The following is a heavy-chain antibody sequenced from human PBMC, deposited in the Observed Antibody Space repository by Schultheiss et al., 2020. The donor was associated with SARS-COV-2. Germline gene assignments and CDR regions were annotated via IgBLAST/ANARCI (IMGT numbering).Heavy chain of an antibody. V-gene: IGHV4-59*12. CDR1: GGSISSYY. Sequence: SETLSLTCTVSGGSISSYYWSWIRQPPGKGLEWIGYIYYSGSTNYNPSLKSRVTMSVDTSRNQFSLRLSSVTAADTAVYYCARVDGSSSWYAPLDPWGQGTLVTVSS. CDR3: ARVDGSSSWYAPLDP. CDR2: IYYSGST. J-gene: IGHJ5*02. D-gene: IGHD6-13*01.